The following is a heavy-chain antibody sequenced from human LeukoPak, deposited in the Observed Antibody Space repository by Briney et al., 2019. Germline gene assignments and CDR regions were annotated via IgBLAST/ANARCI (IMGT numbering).Heavy chain of an antibody. CDR2: IDHTGTT. CDR1: GYSISSIYY. J-gene: IGHJ4*02. V-gene: IGHV4-38-2*01. Sequence: PSETLSLTCAVSGYSISSIYYWGWIRRPPGKGLKWIGTIDHTGTTYYNPSLKSRVTLSVDTSKNQFSLTLHSVTAADTAFYYCARNGGYGKFDYWGQGTLVTVSS. CDR3: ARNGGYGKFDY. D-gene: IGHD1-26*01.